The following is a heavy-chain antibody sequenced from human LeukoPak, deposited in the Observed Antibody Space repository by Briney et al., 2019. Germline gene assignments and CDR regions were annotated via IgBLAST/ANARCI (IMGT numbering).Heavy chain of an antibody. D-gene: IGHD6-19*01. V-gene: IGHV1-2*02. CDR3: ARADGGWYSIDY. J-gene: IGHJ4*02. CDR1: GYAFIDVY. Sequence: GPSVKVSCKASGYAFIDVYIHWVRRAPGQGLEWMGGIYPNSGATTYAQKFQGRVTMTRDTSISTAYMELSSLRSDDTAVYYCARADGGWYSIDYWGQGTLVTVSS. CDR2: IYPNSGAT.